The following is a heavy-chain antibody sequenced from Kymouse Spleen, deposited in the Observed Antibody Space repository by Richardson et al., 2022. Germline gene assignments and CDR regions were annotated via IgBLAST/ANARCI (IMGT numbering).Heavy chain of an antibody. D-gene: IGHD3-9*01. CDR3: ARGLRYFDWLLDY. J-gene: IGHJ4*02. V-gene: IGHV4-34*01. CDR1: GGSFSGYY. CDR2: INHSGST. Sequence: QVQLQQWGAGLLKPSETLSLTCAVYGGSFSGYYWSWIRQPPGKGLEWIGEINHSGSTNYNPSLKSRVTISVDTSKNQFSLKLSSVTAADTAVYYCARGLRYFDWLLDYWGQGTLVTVSS.